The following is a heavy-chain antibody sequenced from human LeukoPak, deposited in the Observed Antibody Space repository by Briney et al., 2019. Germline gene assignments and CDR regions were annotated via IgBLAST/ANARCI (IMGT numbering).Heavy chain of an antibody. CDR3: ARHKARSSSWREIWFDP. CDR1: GYSISSGYY. CDR2: IYHSGST. V-gene: IGHV4-38-2*02. Sequence: PSETLSLTCTVSGYSISSGYYWGWIRQPPGKGLEWIGSIYHSGSTYYNPSLKSRVTISVDTSKNQFSLKLSSVTAADTAVYYCARHKARSSSWREIWFDPWGQGTLVTVSS. D-gene: IGHD6-13*01. J-gene: IGHJ5*02.